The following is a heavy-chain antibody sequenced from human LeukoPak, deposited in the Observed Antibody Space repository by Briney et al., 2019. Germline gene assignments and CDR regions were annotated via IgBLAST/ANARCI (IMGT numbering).Heavy chain of an antibody. J-gene: IGHJ6*03. V-gene: IGHV4-30-2*01. CDR1: GGSISSGGYY. CDR2: IYHSGST. D-gene: IGHD6-13*01. CDR3: ARGLEQQLVDYYYYMDV. Sequence: SETLSLTCTVSGGSISSGGYYWSWIRQPPGKGLEWIGYIYHSGSTYYNPSLKSRVTISVDRSKNQFSLKLSSVTAADTAVYYCARGLEQQLVDYYYYMDVWGKGTTVIVS.